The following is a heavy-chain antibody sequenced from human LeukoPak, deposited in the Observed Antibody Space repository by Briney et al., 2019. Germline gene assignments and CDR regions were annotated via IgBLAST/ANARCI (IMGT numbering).Heavy chain of an antibody. V-gene: IGHV1-69*04. J-gene: IGHJ4*02. CDR3: AGERDGSGSYYKAPTYYFDY. CDR2: IIPILGIA. Sequence: SVKVSCKASGGTFSSYAISWVRQAPGQGLEWMGRIIPILGIANYAQKFQGRVTITADKSTSTAYMELSSLRSEDTAVYYCAGERDGSGSYYKAPTYYFDYWGQGTLVTVSS. CDR1: GGTFSSYA. D-gene: IGHD3-10*01.